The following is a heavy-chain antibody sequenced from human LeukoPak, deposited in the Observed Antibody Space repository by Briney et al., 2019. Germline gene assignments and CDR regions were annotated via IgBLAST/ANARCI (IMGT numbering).Heavy chain of an antibody. D-gene: IGHD6-13*01. CDR3: AKDPAAAEYFQH. CDR1: GFTFSAYA. J-gene: IGHJ1*01. V-gene: IGHV3-23*01. CDR2: ISGSGGST. Sequence: GGSLRLSCAASGFTFSAYAMTWVRPAPGKGLAWVSVISGSGGSTYYPDSVKGRFTISRDNSRNTLWLQMNSLRAEDTAVYYCAKDPAAAEYFQHWGQGTLVTVSS.